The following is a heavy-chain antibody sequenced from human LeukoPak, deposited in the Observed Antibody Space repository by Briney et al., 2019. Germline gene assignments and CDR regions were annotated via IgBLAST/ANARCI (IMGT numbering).Heavy chain of an antibody. CDR3: AKAMAGGFNYGPFDY. Sequence: GGSLRLSCAASGFTFDIYGMNWVRQAPGKGLEWVSSIKSGGEDTYYADSVKGRFTISRDNSKSTVYLQMHSLLSADMAVYYCAKAMAGGFNYGPFDYWGQGTLVTVSS. V-gene: IGHV3-23*01. CDR1: GFTFDIYG. D-gene: IGHD5-18*01. CDR2: IKSGGEDT. J-gene: IGHJ4*02.